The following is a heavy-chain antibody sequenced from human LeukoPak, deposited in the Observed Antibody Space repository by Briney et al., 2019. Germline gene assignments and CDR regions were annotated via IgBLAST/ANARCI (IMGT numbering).Heavy chain of an antibody. J-gene: IGHJ3*02. D-gene: IGHD6-19*01. V-gene: IGHV3-9*01. CDR3: AKTNPYIAVAGTTGWAFDI. CDR2: ISWNSGSI. Sequence: GRSLRLSCAASGFTFDDYAMHWVRQASGKGLEWVSGISWNSGSIGYADSVKGRFTISRDNAKNSLYLQMNSLRAEDTALYYCAKTNPYIAVAGTTGWAFDIWGQGTMVTVSS. CDR1: GFTFDDYA.